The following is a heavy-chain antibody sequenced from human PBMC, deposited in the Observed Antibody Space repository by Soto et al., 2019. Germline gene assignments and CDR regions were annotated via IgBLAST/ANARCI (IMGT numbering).Heavy chain of an antibody. D-gene: IGHD2-15*01. CDR1: GFTFSSYG. Sequence: QVQLVESGGGVVQPGRSLRLSCAASGFTFSSYGMHWVRQAPGKGLEWVAVIWYDGSNKYYADSVKGRFTISRDNSKNTLYPQMNSLRAEDTAVYYCARDHPGGLYHGGMDVWGQGTTVTVSS. J-gene: IGHJ6*02. V-gene: IGHV3-33*01. CDR3: ARDHPGGLYHGGMDV. CDR2: IWYDGSNK.